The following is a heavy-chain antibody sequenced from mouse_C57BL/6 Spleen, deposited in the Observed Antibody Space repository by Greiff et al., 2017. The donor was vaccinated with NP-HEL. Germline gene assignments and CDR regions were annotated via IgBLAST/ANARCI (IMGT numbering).Heavy chain of an antibody. D-gene: IGHD3-2*02. CDR2: INPGSGGT. CDR1: GYAFTNYL. CDR3: AREAAQATHYAMDY. Sequence: QVQLQQSGAELVRPGTSVKVSCKASGYAFTNYLIEWVKQRPGQGLEWIGVINPGSGGTNYNEKFKGKATLTADKSSSTAYMQLSSLTSEDSAVYFCAREAAQATHYAMDYWGQGTSVTVSS. J-gene: IGHJ4*01. V-gene: IGHV1-54*01.